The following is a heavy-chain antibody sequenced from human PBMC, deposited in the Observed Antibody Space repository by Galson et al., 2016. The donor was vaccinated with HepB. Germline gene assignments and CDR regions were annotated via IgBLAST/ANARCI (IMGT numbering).Heavy chain of an antibody. V-gene: IGHV4-39*01. J-gene: IGHJ4*02. Sequence: SETLSLTCSVSGGSVSSATYYWSWIRQPPGKGLEWIGSIYYRGSTYYTPSLKSRVTKSVDTSKNQFSLKLSSVTAADTAVYYCVAGYSSSWTGVDYWGQGTLVTVSS. CDR1: GGSVSSATYY. CDR2: IYYRGST. D-gene: IGHD6-13*01. CDR3: VAGYSSSWTGVDY.